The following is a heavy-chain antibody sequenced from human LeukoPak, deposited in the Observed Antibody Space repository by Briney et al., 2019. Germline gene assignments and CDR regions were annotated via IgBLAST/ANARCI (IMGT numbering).Heavy chain of an antibody. CDR3: ARGAYYDFWSGQPFQH. J-gene: IGHJ1*01. V-gene: IGHV4-38-2*01. D-gene: IGHD3-3*01. CDR1: GYSISSGFY. CDR2: IFHGGST. Sequence: SETLSLTCAVSGYSISSGFYWGWIRQPPGKGLEWIGSIFHGGSTYYNPSLKSRVTISVDTSKNQFSLKLSSVTAADTAVYYCARGAYYDFWSGQPFQHWGQGTLVTVSS.